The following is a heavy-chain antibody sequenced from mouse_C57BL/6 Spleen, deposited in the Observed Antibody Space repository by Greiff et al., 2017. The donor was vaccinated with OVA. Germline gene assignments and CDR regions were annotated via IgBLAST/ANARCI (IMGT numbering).Heavy chain of an antibody. CDR2: IDPENGDT. V-gene: IGHV14-4*01. CDR1: GFNIKDDY. Sequence: VQLKESGAELVRPGASVKLSCTASGFNIKDDYMHWVKQRPEQGLEWIGWIDPENGDTEYASKFQGKATITADTSSNTAYLQLSSLTSEDTAVYYCTTSPAVGFAYWGQGTLVTVSA. CDR3: TTSPAVGFAY. D-gene: IGHD1-1*01. J-gene: IGHJ3*01.